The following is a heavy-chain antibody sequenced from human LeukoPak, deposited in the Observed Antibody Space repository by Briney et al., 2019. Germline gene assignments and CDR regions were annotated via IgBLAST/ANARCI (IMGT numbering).Heavy chain of an antibody. CDR2: IYYSGST. D-gene: IGHD6-19*01. Sequence: SETLSLTCTVSGGSISSYYWSWIRQPPGKGLEWIGYIYYSGSTNYNPPLKSRVTISVDTSKNQFSLKLSSVTAADTAVYFCARRYSSGWTFDYWGQGTLVTVSS. J-gene: IGHJ4*02. CDR1: GGSISSYY. CDR3: ARRYSSGWTFDY. V-gene: IGHV4-59*01.